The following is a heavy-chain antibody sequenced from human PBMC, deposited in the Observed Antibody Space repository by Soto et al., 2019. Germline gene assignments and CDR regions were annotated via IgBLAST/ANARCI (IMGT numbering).Heavy chain of an antibody. D-gene: IGHD2-2*01. CDR3: ATLWSTSCYAEEVNWFDP. CDR2: FDPEDGET. CDR1: GYTLTELS. V-gene: IGHV1-24*01. J-gene: IGHJ5*02. Sequence: GASVKVSCKVSGYTLTELSMHWVRQAPGKGLEWMGGFDPEDGETIYAQKFQGRVTMTEDTSTDTAYMELSSLRSEDTAVYYCATLWSTSCYAEEVNWFDPWGQGTLVTVSS.